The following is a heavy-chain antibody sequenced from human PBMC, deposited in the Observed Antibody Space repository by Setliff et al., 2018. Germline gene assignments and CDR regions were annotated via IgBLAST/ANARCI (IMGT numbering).Heavy chain of an antibody. CDR2: IYHSGST. CDR3: ARDLYSSSSGGFYYYYYYMDV. V-gene: IGHV4-34*01. D-gene: IGHD6-6*01. J-gene: IGHJ6*03. CDR1: GGSFSGYY. Sequence: SETLSLTCAVYGGSFSGYYWSWIRQPPGKGLEWSGEIYHSGSTYHNPSLKSRVTISIDKSRNQFSLNLSSVTAADTAVYYCARDLYSSSSGGFYYYYYYMDVWGKGTTVTVSS.